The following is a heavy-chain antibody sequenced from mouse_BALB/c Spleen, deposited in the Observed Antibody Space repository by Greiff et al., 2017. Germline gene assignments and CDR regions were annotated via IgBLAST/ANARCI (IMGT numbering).Heavy chain of an antibody. CDR2: ISSGSSTI. Sequence: EVKVEESGGGLVQPGGSRKLSCAASGFTFSSFGMHWVRQAPEKGLEWVAYISSGSSTIYYADTVKGRFTISRDNPKNTLFLQMTSLRSEDTAMYYCARFNYGNHFDYWGQGTTLTVSS. D-gene: IGHD2-1*01. J-gene: IGHJ2*01. CDR3: ARFNYGNHFDY. CDR1: GFTFSSFG. V-gene: IGHV5-17*02.